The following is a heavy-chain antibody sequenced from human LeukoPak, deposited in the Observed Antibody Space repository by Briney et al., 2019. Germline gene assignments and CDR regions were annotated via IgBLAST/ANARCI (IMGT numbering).Heavy chain of an antibody. J-gene: IGHJ4*02. V-gene: IGHV4-59*01. CDR2: IYYSGST. CDR3: ARVDLFDHSRVDY. D-gene: IGHD5-18*01. Sequence: NPSETLSLTCTVSGGSISSYYWSWIRQPPGKGLEWIGYIYYSGSTNYNPSLKSRVTISVDTSKNQFSLKLSSVTAADTAVYYCARVDLFDHSRVDYWGQGTLVTVSS. CDR1: GGSISSYY.